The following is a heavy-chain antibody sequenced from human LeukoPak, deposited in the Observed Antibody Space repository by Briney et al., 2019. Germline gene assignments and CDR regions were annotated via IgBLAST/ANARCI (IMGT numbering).Heavy chain of an antibody. J-gene: IGHJ4*02. V-gene: IGHV3-48*03. CDR3: SRDPRNLDY. CDR1: GFTFSSYE. D-gene: IGHD1-14*01. Sequence: PGGSLRLSCAASGFTFSSYEMNWVRQAPGKGLEWVSYISPSGTDISYADSVKGRFTISRDNAKNSLYLQMNSLRAEDTAVYYCSRDPRNLDYWGQGTLVTVSS. CDR2: ISPSGTDI.